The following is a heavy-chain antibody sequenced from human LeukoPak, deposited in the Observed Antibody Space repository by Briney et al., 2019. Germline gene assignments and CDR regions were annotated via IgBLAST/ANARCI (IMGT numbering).Heavy chain of an antibody. CDR1: GGSFSGYY. J-gene: IGHJ5*02. CDR2: INHSGST. Sequence: SETLSLTCAVYGGSFSGYYWSWIRQPPGKGLEWIGEINHSGSTNYNPSLKSRVTISVDTSKNQFSLKLSSVTAADTAVYYCARGDVVVVAATPIWFDPWGQGTLVTVSS. D-gene: IGHD2-15*01. V-gene: IGHV4-34*01. CDR3: ARGDVVVVAATPIWFDP.